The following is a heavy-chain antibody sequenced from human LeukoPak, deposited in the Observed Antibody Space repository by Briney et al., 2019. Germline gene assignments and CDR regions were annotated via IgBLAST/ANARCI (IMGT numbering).Heavy chain of an antibody. CDR1: AYTFTGNY. D-gene: IGHD6-25*01. CDR3: ARDVQGQRLKDY. J-gene: IGHJ4*02. V-gene: IGHV1-2*02. Sequence: ASVKLSCKASAYTFTGNYMHWDRQAPGQGLEWMGRINPNSGGINYAQKFQGRFTMTRETSISTAYMELSRLGSDDTAVYYCARDVQGQRLKDYWGQGTLVTVSS. CDR2: INPNSGGI.